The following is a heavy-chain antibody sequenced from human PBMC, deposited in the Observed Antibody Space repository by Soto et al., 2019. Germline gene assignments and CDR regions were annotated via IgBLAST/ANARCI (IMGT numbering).Heavy chain of an antibody. J-gene: IGHJ4*02. CDR1: GFTFSSHG. CDR3: AGDQRSGDSGDQFDY. D-gene: IGHD4-17*01. Sequence: QVQLVESGGGVVQPGRSLRLSCAASGFTFSSHGMHWVRQAPGKGLEWVAVISYDGSDESYADSVKGRFTISRDNSKNTLYMQMNSLKAEHTAEYYCAGDQRSGDSGDQFDYWSQGTLGTVSS. V-gene: IGHV3-30*03. CDR2: ISYDGSDE.